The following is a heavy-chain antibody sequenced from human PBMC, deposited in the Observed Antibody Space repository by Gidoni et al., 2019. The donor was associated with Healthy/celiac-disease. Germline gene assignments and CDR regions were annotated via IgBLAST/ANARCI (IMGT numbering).Heavy chain of an antibody. CDR1: GGTFSSYA. Sequence: QVQLVQSGAEVKKPGSSVKVSCKASGGTFSSYAISWVRQAPGQGLEWMGGIIPIFGTANYAQKFQGRVTITADESTSTAYMELSSLRSEDTAVYYCATKPYYYDSSGYYCSYWGQGTLVTVSS. CDR2: IIPIFGTA. CDR3: ATKPYYYDSSGYYCSY. J-gene: IGHJ4*02. D-gene: IGHD3-22*01. V-gene: IGHV1-69*01.